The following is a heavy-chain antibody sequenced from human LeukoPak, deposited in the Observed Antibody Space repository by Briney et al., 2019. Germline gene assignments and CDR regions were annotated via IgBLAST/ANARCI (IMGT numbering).Heavy chain of an antibody. V-gene: IGHV3-30*02. CDR3: AKGSFYCNGNTCPQYYYYMDV. Sequence: PGGSLRLSCAASGYTFSRHGIHWVRQAPGKGLEWVAFIRYDGSNKYYADSVKGRFTISRDDFKNTLYMQMNRLRAEDTAVYYCAKGSFYCNGNTCPQYYYYMDVWGKGTTVIVSS. CDR2: IRYDGSNK. D-gene: IGHD2/OR15-2a*01. CDR1: GYTFSRHG. J-gene: IGHJ6*03.